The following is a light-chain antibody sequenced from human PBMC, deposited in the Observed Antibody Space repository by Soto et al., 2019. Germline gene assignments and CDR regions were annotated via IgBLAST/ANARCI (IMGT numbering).Light chain of an antibody. CDR2: EVS. Sequence: QSALTQPPSASGSPGQSVTISCTGTSNDVGGYNLVTWYQQHPGKAPKLMIYEVSKRPSGVPHRFSGSKSGNTASLTVSGLQAEDEADYYCSSYAGSNNLGVFGTGTKVTV. CDR3: SSYAGSNNLGV. V-gene: IGLV2-8*01. J-gene: IGLJ1*01. CDR1: SNDVGGYNL.